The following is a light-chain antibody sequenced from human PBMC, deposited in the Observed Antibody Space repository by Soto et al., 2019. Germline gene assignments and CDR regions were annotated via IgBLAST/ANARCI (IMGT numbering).Light chain of an antibody. J-gene: IGKJ1*01. Sequence: EIVMTQSPATLSVSPGETATLSCRASQSVNSNLAWYQQKPGQAPRLLISDASTRAAGLPARFSGSGSGTEFTLTISSLQSEDFAVYFCQQSNNWRKTFGQGTKVEIK. V-gene: IGKV3-15*01. CDR2: DAS. CDR3: QQSNNWRKT. CDR1: QSVNSN.